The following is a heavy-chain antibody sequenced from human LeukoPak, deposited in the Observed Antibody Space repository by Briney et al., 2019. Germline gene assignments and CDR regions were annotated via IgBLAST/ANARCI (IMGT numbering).Heavy chain of an antibody. D-gene: IGHD3-16*01. Sequence: SGPTLVNPTQTLTLTCTFSGFSLTTSGVGVGWIRQPPGKALEWLALIYWDDEKRYSPSLKSRLTITKDTSKNQVVLITTNMDPVDTATYYCALRGTSYNGLDLWGEGTTVTVSS. CDR3: ALRGTSYNGLDL. CDR2: IYWDDEK. V-gene: IGHV2-5*02. CDR1: GFSLTTSGVG. J-gene: IGHJ6*04.